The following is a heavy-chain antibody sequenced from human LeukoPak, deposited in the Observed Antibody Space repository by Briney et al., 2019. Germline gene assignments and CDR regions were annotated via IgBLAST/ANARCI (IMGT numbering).Heavy chain of an antibody. CDR2: ISGSGGST. J-gene: IGHJ5*02. V-gene: IGHV3-23*01. CDR1: GFTFYMYA. Sequence: PGGSLRLSCQASGFTFYMYAMSWVRQAPGKGLEWASAISGSGGSTYYADSVKGRFTVSRDNSKNTLYLQMNSLRAEDTAVYYCAKRPKITIFGVAGNWFDPWGQGTLVTVSS. D-gene: IGHD3-3*01. CDR3: AKRPKITIFGVAGNWFDP.